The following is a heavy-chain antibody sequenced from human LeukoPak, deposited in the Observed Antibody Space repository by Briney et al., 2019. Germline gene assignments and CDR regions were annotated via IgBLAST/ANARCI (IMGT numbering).Heavy chain of an antibody. CDR2: IYYSGST. CDR3: ARVGYYYYYGMNV. V-gene: IGHV4-59*01. J-gene: IGHJ6*02. Sequence: SETLSLTCTVSGGSISSYYWSWIRQPPGKGLERIGYIYYSGSTNYNPSLKSRVTISVDTSKNQFSLKLSSVTAADTAVYYCARVGYYYYYGMNVWGQGTTVTVSS. CDR1: GGSISSYY.